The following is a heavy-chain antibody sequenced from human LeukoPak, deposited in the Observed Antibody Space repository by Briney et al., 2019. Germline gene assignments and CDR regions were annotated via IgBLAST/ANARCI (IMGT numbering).Heavy chain of an antibody. V-gene: IGHV3-53*01. J-gene: IGHJ4*02. Sequence: AGGSLRLSCAASGFTVSSNYMSWVRQAPGKGLEWVSVIYSGGSTYYADSVKGRLTISRDNSKNTLYLQMNSLRAEDTAVYYCARGEIINYFDYWGQGTLVTVSS. D-gene: IGHD5-24*01. CDR1: GFTVSSNY. CDR3: ARGEIINYFDY. CDR2: IYSGGST.